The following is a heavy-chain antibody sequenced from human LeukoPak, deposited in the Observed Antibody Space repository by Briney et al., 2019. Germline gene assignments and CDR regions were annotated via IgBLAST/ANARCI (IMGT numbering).Heavy chain of an antibody. CDR3: ARMFPTGY. Sequence: GGSLRLSCAASGFTFSSYSMNWVRQAPGKGLEWVSYISSSSSTIYYADSVKGRFTISRDNAKNSLYLQMNSLRAEDTAVYYCARMFPTGYWGQGTLVTVSS. V-gene: IGHV3-48*01. CDR2: ISSSSSTI. J-gene: IGHJ4*02. D-gene: IGHD2-8*02. CDR1: GFTFSSYS.